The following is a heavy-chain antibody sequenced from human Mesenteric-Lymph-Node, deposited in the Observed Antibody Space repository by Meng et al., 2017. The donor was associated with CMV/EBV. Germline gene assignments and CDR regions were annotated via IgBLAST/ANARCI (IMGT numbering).Heavy chain of an antibody. CDR1: GFTFSNYG. CDR3: AKDRATEGNY. D-gene: IGHD1-26*01. V-gene: IGHV3-33*06. CDR2: IWYDGSNK. Sequence: GGSLRLSCAASGFTFSNYGMHWVRQAPGKGLEWVAVIWYDGSNKYYADSVKGRFTISRDNSKNTLYLQMNSLRSEDTAVYYCAKDRATEGNYWGQGTLVTVSS. J-gene: IGHJ4*02.